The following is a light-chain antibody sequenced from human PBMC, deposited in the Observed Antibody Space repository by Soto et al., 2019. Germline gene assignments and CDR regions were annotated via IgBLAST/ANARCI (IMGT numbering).Light chain of an antibody. CDR2: KTS. J-gene: IGKJ2*01. Sequence: DIQMTQSPSTLSASVGDRVTITCRASQSIDNWLAWYQEKPGKAPKLLIYKTSTLASGVPSRFSGSVSGTEFTLTISSLQPDDFATYYCQQYYTMYTFGRGTRLEI. CDR3: QQYYTMYT. V-gene: IGKV1-5*03. CDR1: QSIDNW.